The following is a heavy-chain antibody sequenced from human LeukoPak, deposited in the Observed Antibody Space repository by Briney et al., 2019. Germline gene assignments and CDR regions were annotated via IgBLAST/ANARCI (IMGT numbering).Heavy chain of an antibody. V-gene: IGHV3-48*03. Sequence: GGSLRLSCAASGFTFSSYAMNWVRQAPGKGLEWVAYISSSGSAIYYADSVKGRFTISRDNSKNSMYLQMNTLRAEDTAVYYCARSYNDFDYWGQGTLVTVSS. CDR1: GFTFSSYA. J-gene: IGHJ4*02. D-gene: IGHD1-14*01. CDR3: ARSYNDFDY. CDR2: ISSSGSAI.